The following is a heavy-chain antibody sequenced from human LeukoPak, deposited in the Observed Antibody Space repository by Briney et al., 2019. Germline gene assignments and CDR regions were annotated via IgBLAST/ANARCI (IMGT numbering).Heavy chain of an antibody. V-gene: IGHV3-43*02. CDR1: GFTFDDYT. CDR2: ISGDGINT. CDR3: AKDMSGYSYGPEY. D-gene: IGHD5-18*01. J-gene: IGHJ4*02. Sequence: GGSLRLSCAASGFTFDDYTMRWVRQAPGKGLEWVSLISGDGINTYYADSVKGRFTISRDNSKNSLYLQMSSPTAEDTALYYCAKDMSGYSYGPEYWGQGTLVTVSS.